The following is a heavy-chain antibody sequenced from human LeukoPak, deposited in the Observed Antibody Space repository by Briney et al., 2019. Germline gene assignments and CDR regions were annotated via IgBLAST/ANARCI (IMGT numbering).Heavy chain of an antibody. D-gene: IGHD2-21*01. CDR1: GFTFSSYG. Sequence: QPGGSLRLSCAASGFTFSSYGMHWVRQAPGKGLEWVAVIWYDGSNKYYADSVKGRFTISRDNSKNTLYLQMNSLRAEDTAVYYCARARKLGGYWTVDYWGQGTLVTVSS. J-gene: IGHJ4*02. CDR2: IWYDGSNK. V-gene: IGHV3-33*01. CDR3: ARARKLGGYWTVDY.